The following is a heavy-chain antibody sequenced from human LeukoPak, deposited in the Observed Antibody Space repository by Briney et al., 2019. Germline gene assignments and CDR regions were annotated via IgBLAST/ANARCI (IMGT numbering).Heavy chain of an antibody. V-gene: IGHV3-23*01. CDR2: ISGSGGST. CDR3: AKATHSSSWNLYFDY. J-gene: IGHJ4*02. CDR1: GFSFSSYA. D-gene: IGHD6-13*01. Sequence: GGSLRLSCATSGFSFSSYAMSWVRQAPGKGLEWVSSISGSGGSTYYADSVKGRFTISRDNSKNTLYLQMNSLRAEDTAVYYCAKATHSSSWNLYFDYWGQGTLVTVSS.